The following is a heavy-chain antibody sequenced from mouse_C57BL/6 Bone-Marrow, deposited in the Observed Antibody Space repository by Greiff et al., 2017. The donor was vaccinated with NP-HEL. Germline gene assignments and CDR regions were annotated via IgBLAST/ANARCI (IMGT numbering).Heavy chain of an antibody. D-gene: IGHD2-3*01. J-gene: IGHJ4*01. CDR2: IDPSDSYT. V-gene: IGHV1-69*01. CDR1: GYTFTSYW. Sequence: QVQLQQPGAELVMPGASVKLSCKASGYTFTSYWMHWVKQRPGHGLEWIGEIDPSDSYTNYNQKFKGKSTLTVDKSSSTAYMQLSSLTSEDSAVYYCARGDGYPYYYAMDYWGQGTSVTVSS. CDR3: ARGDGYPYYYAMDY.